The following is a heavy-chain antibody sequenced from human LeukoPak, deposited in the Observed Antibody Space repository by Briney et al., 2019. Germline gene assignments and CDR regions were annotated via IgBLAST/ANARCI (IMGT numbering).Heavy chain of an antibody. J-gene: IGHJ4*02. V-gene: IGHV1-69*05. CDR2: IIPIFGTA. CDR3: ATTRDYYDSSGYPLDY. Sequence: ASVKVSCKASGGTSSSYAISWVRQAPGQGLEWMGGIIPIFGTANYAQKFQGRVTITTDESTSTAYMELSSLRSEDTAVYYCATTRDYYDSSGYPLDYWGQGTLVTVSS. CDR1: GGTSSSYA. D-gene: IGHD3-22*01.